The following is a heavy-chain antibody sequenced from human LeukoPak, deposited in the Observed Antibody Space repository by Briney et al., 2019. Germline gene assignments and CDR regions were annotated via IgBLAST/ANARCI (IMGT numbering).Heavy chain of an antibody. Sequence: GRSLRLSCALSGFSLADYAMHSVRQPPGKGLEWVSGISWSSDKIGYADSVKGRFAISRDNAKNSLYLQMNSLTTEDTALYYCIKGDYYASDDYQGLFDNWGQGTLVTISS. CDR1: GFSLADYA. V-gene: IGHV3-9*01. CDR2: ISWSSDKI. J-gene: IGHJ4*02. CDR3: IKGDYYASDDYQGLFDN. D-gene: IGHD3-22*01.